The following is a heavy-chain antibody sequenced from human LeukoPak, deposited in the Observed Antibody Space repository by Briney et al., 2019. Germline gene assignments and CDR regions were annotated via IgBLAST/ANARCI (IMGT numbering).Heavy chain of an antibody. V-gene: IGHV1-2*02. J-gene: IGHJ6*03. D-gene: IGHD7-27*01. CDR3: AAAPITGETHYYYYYYMDV. Sequence: ASVKVSCKASGYTFTGYSMHWVRQGPGQGLEWMGWINPNSGDTHYAQKFQGRVTMTRDTSISTAYMELSKLTSDDTALYYCAAAPITGETHYYYYYYMDVWGKGTAVTVSS. CDR1: GYTFTGYS. CDR2: INPNSGDT.